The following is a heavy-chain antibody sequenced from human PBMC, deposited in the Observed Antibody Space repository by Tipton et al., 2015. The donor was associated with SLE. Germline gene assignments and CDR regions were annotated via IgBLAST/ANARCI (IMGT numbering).Heavy chain of an antibody. CDR3: ARGVAGYYFYYYMDV. V-gene: IGHV4-59*12. D-gene: IGHD3-10*01. Sequence: TLSLTCAVYGGSFSGYYWNWIRQPPGKGLEWIGYIYYSGSTNYNPSLKSRVTISVDTSKNQFSLKLTSVTAADTAVYYCARGVAGYYFYYYMDVWGKGTTVTISS. CDR1: GGSFSGYY. J-gene: IGHJ6*03. CDR2: IYYSGST.